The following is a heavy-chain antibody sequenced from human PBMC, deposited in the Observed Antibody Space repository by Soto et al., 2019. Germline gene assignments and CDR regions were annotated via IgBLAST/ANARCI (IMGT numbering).Heavy chain of an antibody. J-gene: IGHJ3*02. Sequence: ASVKVSCKASGYTFSDYDINWVRQATGQGLEWLGWMNPNSGNTGYVEKFQGRVTMTRNTSASTAYMELSSLRSEDTAVYYCARDMPTTVLGHGAFDMWGQGTMVTVSS. V-gene: IGHV1-8*01. CDR2: MNPNSGNT. CDR3: ARDMPTTVLGHGAFDM. D-gene: IGHD2-8*02. CDR1: GYTFSDYD.